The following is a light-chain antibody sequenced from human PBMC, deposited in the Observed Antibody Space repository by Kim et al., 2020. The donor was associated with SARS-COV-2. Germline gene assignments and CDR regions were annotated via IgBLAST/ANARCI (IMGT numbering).Light chain of an antibody. V-gene: IGKV3-20*01. Sequence: ELVLTPSPGTLSLSPGEGATLSCRASQSVNGRFLAWYQQKPGQAPRLLICGASARATGIPDRFSGSGSGTDFTLAISRLEPEGFAMYYGKKYESSVWGVGQGTRGDIK. CDR3: KKYESSVWG. CDR1: QSVNGRF. J-gene: IGKJ1*01. CDR2: GAS.